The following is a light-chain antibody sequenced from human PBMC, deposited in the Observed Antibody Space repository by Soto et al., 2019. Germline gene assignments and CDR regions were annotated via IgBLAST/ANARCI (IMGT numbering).Light chain of an antibody. CDR3: KRFNSYLLT. Sequence: IQLTQSPSSLSASVGDRVTITCRASQGISSYLAWYQQKPGKAPKLLIYAASTLQSGVPSRFGGGGFGKNSTLTTSSLQLKDFAIYYCKRFNSYLLTLGGGTRV. J-gene: IGKJ4*01. CDR2: AAS. V-gene: IGKV1-9*01. CDR1: QGISSY.